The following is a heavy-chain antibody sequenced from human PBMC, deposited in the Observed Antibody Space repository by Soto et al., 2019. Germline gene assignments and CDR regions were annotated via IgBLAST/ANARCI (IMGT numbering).Heavy chain of an antibody. CDR3: AKGSSSSPYYYYGMDV. J-gene: IGHJ6*02. Sequence: GGSLRLSCAASGFTFSSYGMHWVRQAPGKGLEWVAVISYDGSNKYYADSVKGRFTISRDNSKNTLYLQMNSLRAEDTAVYYCAKGSSSSPYYYYGMDVWGQGTTVTVSS. D-gene: IGHD6-6*01. CDR2: ISYDGSNK. CDR1: GFTFSSYG. V-gene: IGHV3-30*18.